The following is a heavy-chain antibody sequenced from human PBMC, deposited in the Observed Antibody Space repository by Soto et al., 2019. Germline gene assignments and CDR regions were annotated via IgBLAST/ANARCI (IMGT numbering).Heavy chain of an antibody. V-gene: IGHV4-30-2*06. CDR3: ARSPDSSGYYPRWYYYGMDV. CDR1: GDSISSGGYS. D-gene: IGHD3-22*01. J-gene: IGHJ6*02. CDR2: IYHSGST. Sequence: TSETLSLTCAVSGDSISSGGYSWNWIRQSPGKGLEWIGYIYHSGSTNYNPSLKSRVTISVDKSKNQFSLKLSSVTAADTAVYYCARSPDSSGYYPRWYYYGMDVWGQGTTVTVSS.